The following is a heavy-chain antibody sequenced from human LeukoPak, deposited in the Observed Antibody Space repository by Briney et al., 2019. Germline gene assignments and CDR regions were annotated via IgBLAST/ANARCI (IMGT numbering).Heavy chain of an antibody. CDR2: IHIYRGNT. J-gene: IGHJ5*02. CDR3: ARGFRYDTLFDP. V-gene: IGHV1-18*01. CDR1: GYSSTNYG. Sequence: ASVKVSCKASGYSSTNYGISWVRQAPGQGLEWMGWIHIYRGNTNYAQKFQGRVTMTTDTSTSTVYMEVRGLRSDDTAMYYCARGFRYDTLFDPWGQGTLVTVSS. D-gene: IGHD3-9*01.